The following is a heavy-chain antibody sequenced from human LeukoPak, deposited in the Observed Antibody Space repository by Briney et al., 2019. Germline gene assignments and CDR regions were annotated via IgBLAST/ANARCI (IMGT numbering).Heavy chain of an antibody. Sequence: GGSLRLSCATSGFIFSHYAMNWVRQAPGKGLEWVSTITDISDRTYYADSVKGRFTISRDNSKNTLYLQMNSLRAEDTAVYYCAKRGYSYGLYWGQGTLVTVSS. D-gene: IGHD5-18*01. CDR3: AKRGYSYGLY. CDR2: ITDISDRT. J-gene: IGHJ4*02. CDR1: GFIFSHYA. V-gene: IGHV3-23*01.